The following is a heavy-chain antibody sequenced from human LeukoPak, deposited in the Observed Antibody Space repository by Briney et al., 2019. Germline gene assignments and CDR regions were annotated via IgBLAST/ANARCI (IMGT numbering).Heavy chain of an antibody. D-gene: IGHD6-13*01. J-gene: IGHJ6*02. Sequence: ASVKVSCKASGYTFTSYYMHWVRQAPGQGLEWMGIINPSGGSTSYAQKFQGRVTMARDTSTSTVYMELSSLRSEDTAVYHCAREDSSRLYYDGMDVWGQGTTVTVSS. CDR1: GYTFTSYY. CDR2: INPSGGST. V-gene: IGHV1-46*01. CDR3: AREDSSRLYYDGMDV.